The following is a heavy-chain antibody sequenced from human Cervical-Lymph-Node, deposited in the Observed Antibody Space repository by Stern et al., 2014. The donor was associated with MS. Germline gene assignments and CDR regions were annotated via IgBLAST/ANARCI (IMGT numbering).Heavy chain of an antibody. Sequence: VQLVESGGAVVQPGRSLRLSCAASGFTFSRYGMHWVLQAPGKGLEWVTVISYDGNHKYYAAYVKGRFTISRDNSKNTLHLQMNSVTPDDTAIYYCARDYEDTSMLFDHWGQGTLVTVSS. CDR1: GFTFSRYG. D-gene: IGHD2-8*01. CDR2: ISYDGNHK. J-gene: IGHJ4*02. V-gene: IGHV3-30*03. CDR3: ARDYEDTSMLFDH.